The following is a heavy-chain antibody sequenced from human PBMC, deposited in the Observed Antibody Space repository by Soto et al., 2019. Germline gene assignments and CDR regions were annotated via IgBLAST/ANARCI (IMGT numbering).Heavy chain of an antibody. Sequence: VALVESGGGLVKPGGSLRISCAASGFTFSNENMNWVRQAPGKGLEWVSSISSSSSFINYADSVKGRFTISRDNDKSSMYLQMNSLRAEDTAVYYCARDPPLSMIVVVGVVDFLGQGTLVTVSS. CDR3: ARDPPLSMIVVVGVVDF. V-gene: IGHV3-21*01. D-gene: IGHD3-22*01. CDR2: ISSSSSFI. J-gene: IGHJ4*02. CDR1: GFTFSNEN.